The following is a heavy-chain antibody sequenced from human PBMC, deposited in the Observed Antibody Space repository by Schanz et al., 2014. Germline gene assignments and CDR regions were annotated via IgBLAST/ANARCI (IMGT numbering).Heavy chain of an antibody. D-gene: IGHD3-9*01. J-gene: IGHJ4*02. V-gene: IGHV3-23*01. CDR2: ISGSGDST. Sequence: EVQLLESGGGLVQPGGSLRLSCAASGITFSDYYMSWIRQAPGKGLEWVSGISGSGDSTHYADSVKGRFIISRDNSKNTLYLQVNSLRAEDTAVYYCAKHVRSLTGNDYWGQGTLVTVSS. CDR3: AKHVRSLTGNDY. CDR1: GITFSDYY.